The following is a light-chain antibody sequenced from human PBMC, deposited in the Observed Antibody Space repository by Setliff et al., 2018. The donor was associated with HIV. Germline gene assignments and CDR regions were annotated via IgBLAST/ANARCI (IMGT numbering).Light chain of an antibody. CDR1: SSDVGSYNL. CDR2: EVS. J-gene: IGLJ1*01. V-gene: IGLV2-23*02. Sequence: QSALTQPASVSGSPGQSVTIPCTVISSDVGSYNLVSWYRQYPGKAPKLMIYEVSKRPSGVSNRFSGSKSGNTASLTISGLQAEDEADYYCCSYAGSYVFGTGTKVTVL. CDR3: CSYAGSYV.